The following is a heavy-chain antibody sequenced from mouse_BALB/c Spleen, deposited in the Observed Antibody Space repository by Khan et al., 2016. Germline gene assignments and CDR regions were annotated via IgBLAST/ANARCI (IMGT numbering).Heavy chain of an antibody. CDR3: ARDYYGSSYFDY. J-gene: IGHJ2*01. CDR2: ISYSGST. CDR1: GYSITSDYA. Sequence: VQLKESGPGLVKPSQSLSLTCTVTGYSITSDYAWNWIRQFPGNKLEWMGYISYSGSTSYNPSLKSRISITRDPSKNQFFLQLNSVTTEDTATYYCARDYYGSSYFDYWGQGTTLTVSS. D-gene: IGHD1-1*01. V-gene: IGHV3-2*02.